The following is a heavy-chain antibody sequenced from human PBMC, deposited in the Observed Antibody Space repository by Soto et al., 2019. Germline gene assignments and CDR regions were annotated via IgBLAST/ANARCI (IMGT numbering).Heavy chain of an antibody. J-gene: IGHJ5*02. CDR3: GRKAGDRSGRRLFGP. V-gene: IGHV4-39*01. CDR1: GGSISGSSYF. CDR2: IYFSGSA. D-gene: IGHD3-22*01. Sequence: QLQLQESGPGLVKPSETLSLTCTVSGGSISGSSYFWGWIRQPPGKGLEWIGSIYFSGSASYNPCPRRRLTISVEPASNPFPPKGSYVTAAETAVYYCGRKAGDRSGRRLFGPWGQGSLVTVSS.